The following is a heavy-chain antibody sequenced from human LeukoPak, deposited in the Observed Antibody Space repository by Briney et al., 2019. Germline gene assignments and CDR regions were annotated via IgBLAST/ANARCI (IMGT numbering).Heavy chain of an antibody. CDR3: ARTMIGVPFDY. Sequence: SSVKVSCKASGGTFSSYAISWVRQAPGQGLEWMGWINPNSGDTNYVQKFQGRVTMTRDTSINTAYMELNSLTSDDTAMYYCARTMIGVPFDYWGQGTLVTVSS. CDR2: INPNSGDT. D-gene: IGHD2-21*01. V-gene: IGHV1-2*02. J-gene: IGHJ4*02. CDR1: GGTFSSYA.